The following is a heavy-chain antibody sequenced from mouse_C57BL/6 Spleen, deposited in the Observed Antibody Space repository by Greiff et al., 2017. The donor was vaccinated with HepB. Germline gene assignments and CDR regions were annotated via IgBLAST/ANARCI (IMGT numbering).Heavy chain of an antibody. CDR3: ARDPITTVVTYFDV. J-gene: IGHJ1*03. V-gene: IGHV5-4*01. D-gene: IGHD1-1*01. CDR1: GFTFSSYA. CDR2: ISDGGCYT. Sequence: EVQGVESGGGLVKPGGSLKLSCAASGFTFSSYAMSWVRQTPEKRLEWVATISDGGCYTYYPDNVKGRFTISRDNAKNNLYLQMSHLKSEDTAMYYCARDPITTVVTYFDVWGTGTTVTVSS.